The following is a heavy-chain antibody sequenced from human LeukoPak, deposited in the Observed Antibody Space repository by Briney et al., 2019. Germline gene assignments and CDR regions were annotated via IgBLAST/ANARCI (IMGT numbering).Heavy chain of an antibody. CDR3: ARRMDTPSVDY. D-gene: IGHD5-18*01. J-gene: IGHJ4*02. Sequence: GESLKISCKGSGYSFTSHWIIWVRQMPGKGLEWMGIIYPGDSETRYSPSFQGHVTISADKSISTAYLQWSSLKASDTAIYYCARRMDTPSVDYWGQGTLVTVSS. CDR1: GYSFTSHW. V-gene: IGHV5-51*01. CDR2: IYPGDSET.